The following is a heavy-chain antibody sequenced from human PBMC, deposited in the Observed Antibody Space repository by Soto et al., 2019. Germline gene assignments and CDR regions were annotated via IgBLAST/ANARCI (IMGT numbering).Heavy chain of an antibody. V-gene: IGHV4-30-4*01. Sequence: SETLSLTCTVSGGSISSGDYYGSWIRQPPGKGLEWIGYIYYSGSTYYNPSLKSRVTRAVDTSKNQFSLKLSSVTAADTAVYYCARGDYYDSSAQALIYWGQGTLVTVSS. CDR2: IYYSGST. D-gene: IGHD3-22*01. J-gene: IGHJ4*02. CDR3: ARGDYYDSSAQALIY. CDR1: GGSISSGDYY.